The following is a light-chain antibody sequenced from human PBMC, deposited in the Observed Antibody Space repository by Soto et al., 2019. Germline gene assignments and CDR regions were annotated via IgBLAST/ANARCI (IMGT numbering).Light chain of an antibody. CDR1: SSDVGSYNF. CDR2: EGN. CDR3: CSYAGSSTFVV. J-gene: IGLJ2*01. V-gene: IGLV2-23*03. Sequence: QSALTQPASVSGSPGQSITISCPGTSSDVGSYNFVSWYQQHPGKAPKLMIYEGNKRPSGVSNRFSGSKSGNTASLTISGLQAADEADYYCCSYAGSSTFVVFGGGTKLTVL.